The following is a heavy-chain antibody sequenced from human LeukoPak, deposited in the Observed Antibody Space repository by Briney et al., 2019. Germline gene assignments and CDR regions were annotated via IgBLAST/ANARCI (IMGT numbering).Heavy chain of an antibody. CDR2: IFYSGST. V-gene: IGHV4-59*01. D-gene: IGHD6-13*01. J-gene: IGHJ2*01. CDR1: GGSIRSYY. CDR3: ARVYYSSSYDYWYFDL. Sequence: PSETLSLTCTVSGGSIRSYYWSWIRQPPGKGLEWIGYIFYSGSTNYNPSLRSRVTISVDTSKNQFSLKLSSVTAADTAVYYCARVYYSSSYDYWYFDLWGRGTLVTVSS.